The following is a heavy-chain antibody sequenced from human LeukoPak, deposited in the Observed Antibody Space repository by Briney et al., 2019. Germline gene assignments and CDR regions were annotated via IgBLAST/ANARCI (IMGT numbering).Heavy chain of an antibody. D-gene: IGHD3-16*02. Sequence: SETLSLTCAVYGRFQNVYYWRWTSQPPGKGRVCGGEIHHSGNTNFIPSLKNRAHISVGASKRQFCLKLRSVTAAGRAVYYCARGRGMYDYVWGSYRRSARGVFDYWGQGTLVTVSS. V-gene: IGHV4-34*01. CDR1: GRFQNVYY. J-gene: IGHJ4*02. CDR3: ARGRGMYDYVWGSYRRSARGVFDY. CDR2: IHHSGNT.